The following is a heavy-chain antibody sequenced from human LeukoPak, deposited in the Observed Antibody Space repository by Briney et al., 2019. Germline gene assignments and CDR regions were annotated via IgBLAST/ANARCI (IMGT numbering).Heavy chain of an antibody. CDR1: GYTFTGYY. Sequence: ASVKVSCKASGYTFTGYYMHWVRQAPGQGLEWMGWINPNSGGTNYAQKFQGWVTMTRDTSISTAYMELSRLRSDDTAVYYCARFASGGQGAFDIWGQGTMVTVSS. CDR3: ARFASGGQGAFDI. J-gene: IGHJ3*02. D-gene: IGHD2-15*01. CDR2: INPNSGGT. V-gene: IGHV1-2*04.